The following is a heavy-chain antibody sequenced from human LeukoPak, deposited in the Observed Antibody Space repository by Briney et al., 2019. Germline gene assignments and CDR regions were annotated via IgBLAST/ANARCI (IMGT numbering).Heavy chain of an antibody. D-gene: IGHD2-21*02. CDR3: ARVGCGGDCTNWFDG. V-gene: IGHV1-46*01. J-gene: IGHJ5*02. Sequence: ASVKVSCKASGYTFTSYYMHWVRQAPGQGLERMGIINPSGGSTSYAQKFQGRVTMTRDTSTSTVYMELSSLRSEDTAVYYCARVGCGGDCTNWFDGWGQGTLVTVSS. CDR1: GYTFTSYY. CDR2: INPSGGST.